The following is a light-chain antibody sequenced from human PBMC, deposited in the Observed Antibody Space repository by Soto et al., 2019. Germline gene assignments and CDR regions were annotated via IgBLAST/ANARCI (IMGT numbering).Light chain of an antibody. CDR3: QHYGSPLT. J-gene: IGKJ4*01. Sequence: EIVLTQSPGTLSLSPGGGATLSCRASQSVRSSYLAWYQQRPGQALRLLIFGASFRATGIPDRFSGSGSGTDFTLTISRLEPEDFAVYYCQHYGSPLTFGGGTKVEIK. CDR1: QSVRSSY. CDR2: GAS. V-gene: IGKV3-20*01.